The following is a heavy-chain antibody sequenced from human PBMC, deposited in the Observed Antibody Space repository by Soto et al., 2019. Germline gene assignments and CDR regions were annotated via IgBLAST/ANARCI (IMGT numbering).Heavy chain of an antibody. V-gene: IGHV3-23*01. CDR2: ISGSGGST. D-gene: IGHD3-22*01. J-gene: IGHJ6*02. CDR1: GFTFSSYA. CDR3: AKVYDSSGHYYYYYGMDV. Sequence: PGGSLRLSCAASGFTFSSYAMIWVRQAPGKGLEWVSAISGSGGSTYYADSVKGRFTISRDNSKNTLYLQMNSLRAEDTAVYYCAKVYDSSGHYYYYYGMDVWGQGTTVTVSS.